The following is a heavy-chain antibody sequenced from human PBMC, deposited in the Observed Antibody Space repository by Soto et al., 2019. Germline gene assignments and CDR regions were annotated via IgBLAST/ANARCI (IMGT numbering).Heavy chain of an antibody. CDR1: GGTFINYA. CDR2: IIPVFGTV. V-gene: IGHV1-69*01. Sequence: QVPLVQSGAEVKKPASSVKVSCKASGGTFINYAISWVRQAPGQGLEWMGAIIPVFGTVNSAQKFQGRVMITADSTSTVYMELSSLRSQDTAVYYCAREGGGALAGTADWGQGTLVTVSS. J-gene: IGHJ4*02. CDR3: AREGGGALAGTAD. D-gene: IGHD6-19*01.